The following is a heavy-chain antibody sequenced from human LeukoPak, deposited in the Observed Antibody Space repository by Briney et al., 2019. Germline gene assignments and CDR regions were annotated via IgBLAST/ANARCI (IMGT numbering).Heavy chain of an antibody. Sequence: GGSLRLSCAASGFTFSSYAMSWVRQAPGKGLEWVSAISGSGGSTYYADSVKGRFTISRDNSKNTLYLQMNSLRAEDTAVYYCAEDPGDYGDPLDAFDIWGQGTMVTVSS. J-gene: IGHJ3*02. CDR2: ISGSGGST. CDR1: GFTFSSYA. D-gene: IGHD4-17*01. V-gene: IGHV3-23*01. CDR3: AEDPGDYGDPLDAFDI.